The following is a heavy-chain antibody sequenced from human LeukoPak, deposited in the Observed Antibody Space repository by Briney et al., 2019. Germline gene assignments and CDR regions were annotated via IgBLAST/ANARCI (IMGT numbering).Heavy chain of an antibody. CDR2: ISGSGGST. Sequence: PGGSLRLSCVASGFTFSSYAMSWVRQAPGKGLEWVSAISGSGGSTYYADSVKGRFTISRDNSNNTLYLQMNNLRAEDTAVYYCAMDSAWLPLKFDYWGPGTLVAIST. CDR3: AMDSAWLPLKFDY. V-gene: IGHV3-23*01. D-gene: IGHD5-24*01. J-gene: IGHJ4*02. CDR1: GFTFSSYA.